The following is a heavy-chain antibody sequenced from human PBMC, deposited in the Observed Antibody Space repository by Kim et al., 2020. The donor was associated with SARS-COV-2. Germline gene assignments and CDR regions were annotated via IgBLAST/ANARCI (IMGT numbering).Heavy chain of an antibody. CDR1: GGSISSGGYY. D-gene: IGHD3-10*01. V-gene: IGHV4-31*03. Sequence: SETLSLTCTVSGGSISSGGYYWSWIRQHPGKGLEWIGYIYYSGSTYYNPSLKSRVTISVDTSKNQFSLKLSSVTAADTAVYYCARTTLVPYYYGSGSYYIFDYWGQGTLVTVSS. CDR3: ARTTLVPYYYGSGSYYIFDY. J-gene: IGHJ4*02. CDR2: IYYSGST.